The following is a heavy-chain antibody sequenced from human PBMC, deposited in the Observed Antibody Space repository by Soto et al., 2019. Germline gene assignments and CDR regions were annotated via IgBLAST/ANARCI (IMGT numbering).Heavy chain of an antibody. CDR2: IYYSGST. CDR1: GGSISSYY. Sequence: QVQLQESGPGLVKPSETLSLTCTVSGGSISSYYWSWIRQPPGKGLEWIGYIYYSGSTNYNPSLKSRVTISVDTSKNQFSLKLSSVTAADTAVYYCARHHPDILTGYYKPYFDYWGQGTLVTVSS. D-gene: IGHD3-9*01. V-gene: IGHV4-59*08. J-gene: IGHJ4*02. CDR3: ARHHPDILTGYYKPYFDY.